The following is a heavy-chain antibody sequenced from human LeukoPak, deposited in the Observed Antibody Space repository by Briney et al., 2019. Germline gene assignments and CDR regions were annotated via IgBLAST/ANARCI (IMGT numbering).Heavy chain of an antibody. V-gene: IGHV3-48*04. D-gene: IGHD3-9*01. CDR2: ISSSSSTI. J-gene: IGHJ4*02. Sequence: GGSLRLSCAASGFTFSSYSMNWVRQAPGKGLEWVSYISSSSSTIYYADSVKGRFTSSRDNAKNSLYLQMNSLRAEDTAVYYCARTQPYDILXXXXXGTFDYWGQGTLVTVSS. CDR3: ARTQPYDILXXXXXGTFDY. CDR1: GFTFSSYS.